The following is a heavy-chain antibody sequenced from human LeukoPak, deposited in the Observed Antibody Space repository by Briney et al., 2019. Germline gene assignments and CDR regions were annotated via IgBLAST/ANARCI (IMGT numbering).Heavy chain of an antibody. J-gene: IGHJ5*02. Sequence: SSETLSLACAVYGGSFSGYYWSWIRQPPGKGLEWIGEINHSGSTNYNPSLKSRVTISVDTSKNQFSLKLSSVTAADTAVYYCARRPKRYCSGGSCKNWFDPWGQGTLVTVSS. D-gene: IGHD2-15*01. CDR2: INHSGST. CDR1: GGSFSGYY. CDR3: ARRPKRYCSGGSCKNWFDP. V-gene: IGHV4-34*01.